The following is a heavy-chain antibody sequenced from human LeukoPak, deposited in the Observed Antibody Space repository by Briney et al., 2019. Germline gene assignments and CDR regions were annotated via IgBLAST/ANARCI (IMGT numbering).Heavy chain of an antibody. D-gene: IGHD5-12*01. Sequence: PSETLSLTCTVSGGSISSSSYYWGWIRQPPGKGLEWIGSIYYSGSTYYNPSLKSRVTISVDTSKNQFSLKLSSVTAADTAVYYCARVDQSGYDTRGWFDPWGQGTLVTVSS. CDR1: GGSISSSSYY. J-gene: IGHJ5*02. CDR2: IYYSGST. V-gene: IGHV4-39*07. CDR3: ARVDQSGYDTRGWFDP.